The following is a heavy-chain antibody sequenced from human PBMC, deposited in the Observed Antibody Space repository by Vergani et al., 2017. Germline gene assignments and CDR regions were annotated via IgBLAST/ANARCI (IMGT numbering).Heavy chain of an antibody. Sequence: QLQLQESGPGLVTPSETLSLTCPVSGGSISKNNNYWGWMRLTPGNVLEWIGSISYSGNTLHNPSLKSRVTISVYTSKSQFSLLLSSVTAADTALYYCARLVFGDSYFDDWGQGTLVTVSS. J-gene: IGHJ4*02. CDR2: ISYSGNT. CDR1: GGSISKNNNY. D-gene: IGHD3-10*01. CDR3: ARLVFGDSYFDD. V-gene: IGHV4-39*01.